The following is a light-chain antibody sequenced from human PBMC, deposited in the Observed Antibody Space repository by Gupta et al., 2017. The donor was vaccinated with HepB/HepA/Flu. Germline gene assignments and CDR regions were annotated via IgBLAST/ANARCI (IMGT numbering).Light chain of an antibody. Sequence: YELTQPPSVSVSPGQTASITCSGAKLGDKYACWYQQKPGQSPVLVIYQDSKRPSGIPERFSGSNSGNTATLTISGTQAMDEADYYCQAWDSSTVVFGGGTKLTVL. J-gene: IGLJ2*01. CDR2: QDS. CDR1: KLGDKY. V-gene: IGLV3-1*01. CDR3: QAWDSSTVV.